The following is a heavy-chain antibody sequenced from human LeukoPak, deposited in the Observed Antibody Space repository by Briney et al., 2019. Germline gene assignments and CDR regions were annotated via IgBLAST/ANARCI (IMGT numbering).Heavy chain of an antibody. V-gene: IGHV4-34*01. Sequence: SETLSLTCAVYGGSFSGYYWSWIRQPPGKGLEWIGEINHSGSTNYNPSLKSRVTISVDTSKNQFSLKLSSVTAADTAVYHCARTAMGAGDAFDIWGQGTMVTVSS. CDR1: GGSFSGYY. D-gene: IGHD5-18*01. CDR2: INHSGST. CDR3: ARTAMGAGDAFDI. J-gene: IGHJ3*02.